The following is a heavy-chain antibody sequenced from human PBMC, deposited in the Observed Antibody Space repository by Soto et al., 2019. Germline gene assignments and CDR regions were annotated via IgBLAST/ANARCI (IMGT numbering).Heavy chain of an antibody. CDR2: INVYNGNT. V-gene: IGHV1-18*01. J-gene: IGHJ2*01. CDR3: ARGDGLWFFDL. D-gene: IGHD2-8*01. Sequence: QVQLVQSGPEVKKPGASMKVSCKTSGYTFTSYGITWVRQAPGQGLEWMGWINVYNGNTDYAQKRQGRVTMTTDTSTSKVYMEMRSLKSDDTAVYYCARGDGLWFFDLWGRGTLVTVSS. CDR1: GYTFTSYG.